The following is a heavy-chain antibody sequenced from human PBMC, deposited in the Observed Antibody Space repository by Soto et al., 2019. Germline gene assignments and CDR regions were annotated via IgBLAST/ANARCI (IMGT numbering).Heavy chain of an antibody. CDR1: GGSISSGGYS. CDR2: IYHSGST. CDR3: ASVYHSGHCSGGSCPGFRWFDP. J-gene: IGHJ5*02. V-gene: IGHV4-30-2*01. D-gene: IGHD2-15*01. Sequence: QLQLQESGSGLVKPSQTLSLTCAVSGGSISSGGYSWSWIRQPPGKGLEWIGYIYHSGSTYYNPSLQIRVTNAVDRSKNKFSLKLSSVTAADTAVYYCASVYHSGHCSGGSCPGFRWFDPWGQGTLVTVSS.